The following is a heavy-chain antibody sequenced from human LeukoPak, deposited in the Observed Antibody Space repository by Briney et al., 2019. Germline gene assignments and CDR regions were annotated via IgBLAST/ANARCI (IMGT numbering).Heavy chain of an antibody. J-gene: IGHJ4*02. V-gene: IGHV3-48*01. Sequence: GGSLRPSCAASGFTFSSYGMTWVRQAPGKGLEWVSYISSSSSTIYYADSVKGRFTISRDNAKNSLYLQLNSLRAEDKAVYYCASGPVLYGARSYPFDYWGQGTLVTVSS. CDR3: ASGPVLYGARSYPFDY. CDR2: ISSSSSTI. CDR1: GFTFSSYG. D-gene: IGHD3-10*01.